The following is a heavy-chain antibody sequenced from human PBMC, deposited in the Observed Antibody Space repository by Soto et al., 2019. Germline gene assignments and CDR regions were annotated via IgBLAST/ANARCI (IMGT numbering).Heavy chain of an antibody. V-gene: IGHV4-59*01. Sequence: PSETLSLTCTVSGDSMTNYYWNWLRQPPGKGLEWIGYIYYSGSTNYNPSLKSRVTISVDTSKNQFSLKLSSVTAADTAVYYCARGYGSSWYWFDPWGQGTLVTVSS. D-gene: IGHD6-13*01. CDR3: ARGYGSSWYWFDP. CDR2: IYYSGST. J-gene: IGHJ5*02. CDR1: GDSMTNYY.